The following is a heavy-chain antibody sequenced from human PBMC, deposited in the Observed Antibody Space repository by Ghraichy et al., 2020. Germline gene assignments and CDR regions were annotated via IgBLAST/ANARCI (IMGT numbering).Heavy chain of an antibody. CDR3: AKADQYYYYYGMDV. D-gene: IGHD2-2*01. CDR2: ISGSGGST. J-gene: IGHJ6*02. Sequence: GGSLRLSCAASGFTFSSYAMSWVRQAPGKGLEWVSAISGSGGSTYYADSVKGRFTISRDNSKNTLYLQMNSLRAEDTAGYYCAKADQYYYYYGMDVWGQGTTVTVSS. CDR1: GFTFSSYA. V-gene: IGHV3-23*01.